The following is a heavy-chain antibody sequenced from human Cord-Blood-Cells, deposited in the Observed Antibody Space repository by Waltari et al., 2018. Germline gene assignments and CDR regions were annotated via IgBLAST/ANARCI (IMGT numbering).Heavy chain of an antibody. CDR2: IYHSGST. J-gene: IGHJ4*02. CDR3: ARDRGHDYGDYYFDY. D-gene: IGHD4-17*01. Sequence: EWIGYIYHSGSTYYNPSLKSRVTISVDRSKNQFSLKLSSVTAADTAVYYCARDRGHDYGDYYFDYWGQGTLVTVSP. V-gene: IGHV4-30-2*01.